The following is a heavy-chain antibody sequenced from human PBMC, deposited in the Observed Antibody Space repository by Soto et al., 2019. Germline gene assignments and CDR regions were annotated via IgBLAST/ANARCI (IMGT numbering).Heavy chain of an antibody. J-gene: IGHJ6*02. CDR1: GFTFSSYG. V-gene: IGHV3-33*01. CDR2: IWYDGSNK. CDR3: ARELRFLLNYGMDV. Sequence: QPGGSLRLSCAASGFTFSSYGMHWVRQAPGKGLEWVAVIWYDGSNKYYADSVKGRFTISRDNSKNTLYLQMNSLRAEDTAVYYCARELRFLLNYGMDVWGQGTTVTVSS. D-gene: IGHD3-3*01.